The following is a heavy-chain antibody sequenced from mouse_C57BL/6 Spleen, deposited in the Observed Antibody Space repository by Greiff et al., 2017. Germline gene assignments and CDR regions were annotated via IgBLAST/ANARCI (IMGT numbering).Heavy chain of an antibody. CDR2: IDPSDSET. Sequence: QVQLQQSGAELVRPGSSVKLSCKASGYTFTSYWMHWVKQRPIQGLEWIGNIDPSDSETNYNQKFKDKATLTVDKSSSTAYMQLSSLTSEDSAVXYCARVTTEGFAYWGQGTLVTVSA. CDR1: GYTFTSYW. V-gene: IGHV1-52*01. D-gene: IGHD1-1*01. CDR3: ARVTTEGFAY. J-gene: IGHJ3*01.